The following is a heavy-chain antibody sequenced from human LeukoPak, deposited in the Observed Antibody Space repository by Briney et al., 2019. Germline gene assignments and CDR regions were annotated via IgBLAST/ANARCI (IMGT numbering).Heavy chain of an antibody. CDR2: ISYDGSYK. V-gene: IGHV3-30*03. D-gene: IGHD2/OR15-2a*01. Sequence: PGRSLRLSCAASGFTFITYGMHWVRQAPGKGLEWVAVISYDGSYKYYVDSVKGRFTISRDNAKNSLYLQMNSLRAEDTAVYYCARGLVIGEPYYYYYYGMDVWGQGTTVTVSS. CDR3: ARGLVIGEPYYYYYYGMDV. J-gene: IGHJ6*02. CDR1: GFTFITYG.